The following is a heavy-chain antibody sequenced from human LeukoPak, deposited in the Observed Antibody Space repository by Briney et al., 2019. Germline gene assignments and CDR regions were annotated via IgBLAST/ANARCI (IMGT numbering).Heavy chain of an antibody. CDR3: ARYSRSLPGFDY. J-gene: IGHJ4*02. CDR2: IYYSGST. Sequence: SETLSLTCTVSGGSISSYYWSWIRQPPGKGLEWIGYIYYSGSTNYNPSLKSRVTISVDTSKNQFSLKLSTETAADTAVYYCARYSRSLPGFDYWGQGTLVTVSS. D-gene: IGHD6-13*01. CDR1: GGSISSYY. V-gene: IGHV4-59*01.